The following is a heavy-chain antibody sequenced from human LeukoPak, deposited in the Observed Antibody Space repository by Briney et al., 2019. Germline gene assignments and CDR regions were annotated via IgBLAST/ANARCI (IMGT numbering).Heavy chain of an antibody. CDR3: ARGGSGWYDWFDP. D-gene: IGHD6-19*01. Sequence: ASVKVSCKASGYTFTGYYMHWVRQAPGQGLEWMGWINPNSGGTNYAQKFQGRFTMNRDTSTSTAYMELSRLRSDDTAVYYCARGGSGWYDWFDPWGQGTLVTVSS. J-gene: IGHJ5*02. V-gene: IGHV1-2*02. CDR1: GYTFTGYY. CDR2: INPNSGGT.